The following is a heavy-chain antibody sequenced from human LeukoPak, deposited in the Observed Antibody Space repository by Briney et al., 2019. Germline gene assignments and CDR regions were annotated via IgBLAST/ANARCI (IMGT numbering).Heavy chain of an antibody. J-gene: IGHJ3*02. CDR2: INWSGGST. V-gene: IGHV3-20*04. D-gene: IGHD2-2*02. Sequence: GGSLRLSCAASGFTFDDYGMSWVRQVPGKGLEWVSAIINWSGGSTGYADSVRGRFTISRDNAKNSLYLQMNSLRAEDTALYYCARCSSSSTGCYSAFDIWGQGTMVTVSS. CDR3: ARCSSSSTGCYSAFDI. CDR1: GFTFDDYG.